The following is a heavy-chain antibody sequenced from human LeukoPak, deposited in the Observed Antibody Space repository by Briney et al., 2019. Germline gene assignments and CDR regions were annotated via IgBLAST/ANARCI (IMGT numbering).Heavy chain of an antibody. J-gene: IGHJ3*02. Sequence: SETLSLTCTVSGGSISSSSYYWGWIRQPPGKGLEWIGSIYYSGSTYYNPSLKSRVTISVDTSKNQFSLKLSSVTAADTAVYYCARIYCSGGSCYSFYAFDIWGQGTMVTVSS. CDR3: ARIYCSGGSCYSFYAFDI. CDR1: GGSISSSSYY. CDR2: IYYSGST. V-gene: IGHV4-39*07. D-gene: IGHD2-15*01.